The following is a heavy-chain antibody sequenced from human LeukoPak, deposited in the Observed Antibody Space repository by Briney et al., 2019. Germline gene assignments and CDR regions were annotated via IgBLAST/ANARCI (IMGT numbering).Heavy chain of an antibody. CDR3: AREVRGDYFDY. J-gene: IGHJ4*02. Sequence: PGGSLRLSCAASGFTFSSYEMSWVRQAPGKGLEWVSVIHSGGSTYCADSVKGRFTISRDNSKNTLYLQMNSLRVEDTAVYYCAREVRGDYFDYWGQGTLVTVSS. CDR2: IHSGGST. D-gene: IGHD3-10*01. CDR1: GFTFSSYE. V-gene: IGHV3-66*01.